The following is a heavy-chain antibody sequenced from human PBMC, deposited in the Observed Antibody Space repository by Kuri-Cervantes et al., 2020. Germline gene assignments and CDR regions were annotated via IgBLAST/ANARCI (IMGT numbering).Heavy chain of an antibody. D-gene: IGHD2-15*01. CDR1: GFTFSSYA. Sequence: GGSLRLSCAASGFTFSSYAMHWVRQAPGKGLEWVSSISSSSSYIYYADSVKGRFTISRDNAKNSLYLQMNSLRAEDTALYYCAKDTCIGGSCYSYYFDYWGQGTLVTVSS. V-gene: IGHV3-21*04. J-gene: IGHJ4*02. CDR2: ISSSSSYI. CDR3: AKDTCIGGSCYSYYFDY.